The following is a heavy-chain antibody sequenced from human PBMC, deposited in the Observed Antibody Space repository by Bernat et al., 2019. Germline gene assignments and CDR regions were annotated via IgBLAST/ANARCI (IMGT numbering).Heavy chain of an antibody. Sequence: QVQLQESGPGLVKPSETLSLTCTVSGASISSYFWSWIRQPPGKGLEWIGYVYYSGSTNCNPSLKSRVTMSVDTSKNQFSLKLSSVTAADSAVYYCARTYGECVSYYRGLDVWGQGTTVTVSS. V-gene: IGHV4-59*01. J-gene: IGHJ6*02. CDR2: VYYSGST. CDR3: ARTYGECVSYYRGLDV. D-gene: IGHD4-17*01. CDR1: GASISSYF.